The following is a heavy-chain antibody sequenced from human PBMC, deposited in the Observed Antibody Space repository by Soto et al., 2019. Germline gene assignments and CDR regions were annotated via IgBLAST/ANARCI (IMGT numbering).Heavy chain of an antibody. CDR3: ARLMTTFGGGTAQSPLRGYYMDV. CDR2: IYYSGST. V-gene: IGHV4-31*03. D-gene: IGHD3-16*01. Sequence: SETLSLTCTVSGGSISSGGYYWSWIRQHPGKGLEWIGYIYYSGSTYYNPSLKSRVTLSLDMAKNQFSLKLGSVTAPDTAMYYCARLMTTFGGGTAQSPLRGYYMDVWGKGTTVTVSS. J-gene: IGHJ6*03. CDR1: GGSISSGGYY.